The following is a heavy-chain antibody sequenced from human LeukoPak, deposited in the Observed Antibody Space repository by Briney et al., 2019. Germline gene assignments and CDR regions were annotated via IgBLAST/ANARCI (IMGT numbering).Heavy chain of an antibody. D-gene: IGHD3-22*01. CDR2: IRYDGSNK. Sequence: GGSLRLSCAASGFTFSSYGMHWVRQAPGKGLEWVAFIRYDGSNKYYADSVKGRFTIYRDNSKNTLYLQMNSLRAEDTAVYYCAKIGLYDSSGYYYRPIGAFDIWGQGTMVTVSS. CDR1: GFTFSSYG. CDR3: AKIGLYDSSGYYYRPIGAFDI. J-gene: IGHJ3*02. V-gene: IGHV3-30*02.